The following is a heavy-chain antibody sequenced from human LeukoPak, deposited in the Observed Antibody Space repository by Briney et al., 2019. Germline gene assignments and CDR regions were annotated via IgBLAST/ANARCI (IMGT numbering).Heavy chain of an antibody. Sequence: AESPQISCKGSGYKFSNYWIGWVRQMPGKGLEWMGIIYPGDSDTRYSPSFQGQVTISADKSISAAYLQWSSLKASDTAMYYCARHTSGCFDYWGQGTLVTVPS. J-gene: IGHJ4*02. CDR1: GYKFSNYW. D-gene: IGHD6-19*01. CDR2: IYPGDSDT. CDR3: ARHTSGCFDY. V-gene: IGHV5-51*01.